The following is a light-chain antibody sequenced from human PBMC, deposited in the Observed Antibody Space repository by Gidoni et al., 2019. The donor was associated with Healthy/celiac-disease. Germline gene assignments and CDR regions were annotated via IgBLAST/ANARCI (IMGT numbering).Light chain of an antibody. V-gene: IGKV3-15*01. CDR3: QQDNDWTPVT. CDR2: GAS. CDR1: QSVSNN. Sequence: EIVMTQSPVTLSVSPGARATLSCRASQSVSNNLAWYQRKPGKAPRLRIYGASTRATGIPARFSGSGSGTEFTLTISSLKSEDFAVYYCQQDNDWTPVTFGGGTKVEIK. J-gene: IGKJ4*01.